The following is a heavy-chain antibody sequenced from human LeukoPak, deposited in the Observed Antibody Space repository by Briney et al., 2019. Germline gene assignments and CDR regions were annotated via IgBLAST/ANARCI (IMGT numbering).Heavy chain of an antibody. CDR1: GGSFSGYY. CDR2: INHSGST. Sequence: SETLSLTCAVYGGSFSGYYWSWIRQPPGKGLEWIGEINHSGSTNYNPSLKSRVTISVDTSKNQFSLKLSSVTAVDTAVYYCARELYSSGWYENYWGQGTLVTVSS. J-gene: IGHJ4*02. D-gene: IGHD6-19*01. V-gene: IGHV4-34*01. CDR3: ARELYSSGWYENY.